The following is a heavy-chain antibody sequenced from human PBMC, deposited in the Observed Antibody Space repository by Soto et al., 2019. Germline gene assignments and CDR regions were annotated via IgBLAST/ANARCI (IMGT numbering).Heavy chain of an antibody. V-gene: IGHV1-18*01. CDR3: ARDREWLVSLRGYGMDV. CDR2: ISAYNGNT. CDR1: GYTFTSYG. D-gene: IGHD6-19*01. J-gene: IGHJ6*02. Sequence: QVQLVQSGAEVKKPGASVKVSCKASGYTFTSYGISWVRQAPGQGLEWMGWISAYNGNTNYAQKLHGRVTMTTDTATSTAYMELRSLRSDDTAVYYCARDREWLVSLRGYGMDVWGQGTTVTVSS.